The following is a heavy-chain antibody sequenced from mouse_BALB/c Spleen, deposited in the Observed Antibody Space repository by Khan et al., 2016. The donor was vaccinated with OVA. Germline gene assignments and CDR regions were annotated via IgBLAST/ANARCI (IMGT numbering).Heavy chain of an antibody. V-gene: IGHV5-17*02. CDR3: ARDSNFDY. Sequence: EVQLVESGGGLVQPGGSRKLSCAASGFTFSRFGMHWVRQAPAKGLEWVAYISSGSSTIYYADTVKGRFTISRDNSKNTLFLQMTSLRSEDTAMYYCARDSNFDYWGQGTTLTVSS. CDR2: ISSGSSTI. CDR1: GFTFSRFG. J-gene: IGHJ2*01.